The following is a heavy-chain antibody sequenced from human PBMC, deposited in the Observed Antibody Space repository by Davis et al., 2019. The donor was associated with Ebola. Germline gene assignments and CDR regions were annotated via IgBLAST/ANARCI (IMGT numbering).Heavy chain of an antibody. CDR1: GYTFTRFA. V-gene: IGHV1-3*01. J-gene: IGHJ6*02. Sequence: AASVKVSCKASGYTFTRFAIHWVRRAPGQRLEWMGWINAGNGNTIYSQNFQGRVTITRDTSASTVYMELSSLRSEDTAVYYCAGNSVTTRLDYYGMDVWGQGTTVTVSS. CDR2: INAGNGNT. D-gene: IGHD4-17*01. CDR3: AGNSVTTRLDYYGMDV.